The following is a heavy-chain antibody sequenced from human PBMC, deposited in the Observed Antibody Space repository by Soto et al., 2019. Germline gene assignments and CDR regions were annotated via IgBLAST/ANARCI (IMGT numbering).Heavy chain of an antibody. Sequence: GGSLRLSCAASGFTFSSYDMHWVRQATGKGLEWVSAIGTAGDTYYPGSVKGRFTISRENAKNSLYLQMNSLRAGDTAVYYCARDRRFRGGSYGMDVWGQGTTVTVSS. D-gene: IGHD2-15*01. V-gene: IGHV3-13*04. CDR3: ARDRRFRGGSYGMDV. J-gene: IGHJ6*02. CDR1: GFTFSSYD. CDR2: IGTAGDT.